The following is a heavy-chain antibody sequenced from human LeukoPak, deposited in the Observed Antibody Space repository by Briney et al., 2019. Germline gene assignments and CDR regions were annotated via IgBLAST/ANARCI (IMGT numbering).Heavy chain of an antibody. Sequence: SVKVSCKASGYTFTSYGISWVRQAPGQGLEWMGRIIPILGIANYAQKFQGRVTITADKSTSTAYMELSSLRSEDTAVYYCARSAMVRGVNDYWGQGTLVTVSS. CDR2: IIPILGIA. D-gene: IGHD3-10*01. CDR3: ARSAMVRGVNDY. V-gene: IGHV1-69*04. J-gene: IGHJ4*02. CDR1: GYTFTSYG.